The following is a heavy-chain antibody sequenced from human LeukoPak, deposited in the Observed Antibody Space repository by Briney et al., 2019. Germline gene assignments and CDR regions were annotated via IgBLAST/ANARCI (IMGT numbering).Heavy chain of an antibody. CDR2: ITGSSSTI. V-gene: IGHV3-48*01. D-gene: IGHD3-10*01. J-gene: IGHJ1*01. CDR1: GFTFSSFS. Sequence: GGSLRLSCAASGFTFSSFSMNWVRQAPGKGLEWVSFITGSSSTIYYADSVKGRFTISRDNAKNSLYLQMNSLRAEDTAVYYCARERITMVRARNGYFQHWGQGTLVTVSS. CDR3: ARERITMVRARNGYFQH.